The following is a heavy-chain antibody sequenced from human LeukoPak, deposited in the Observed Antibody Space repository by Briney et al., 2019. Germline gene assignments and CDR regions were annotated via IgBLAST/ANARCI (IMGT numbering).Heavy chain of an antibody. Sequence: GGSLRLSCAASGFTFSSYSMNWVRQAPGKGLEWVSSISSSSSYIYYADSVKGRFTISRDNAKNSLYLQMNSLRAEDTALYYCARGGYCSSTSCFNPDYWGQGTLVTVSS. V-gene: IGHV3-21*04. CDR2: ISSSSSYI. CDR3: ARGGYCSSTSCFNPDY. J-gene: IGHJ4*02. D-gene: IGHD2-2*01. CDR1: GFTFSSYS.